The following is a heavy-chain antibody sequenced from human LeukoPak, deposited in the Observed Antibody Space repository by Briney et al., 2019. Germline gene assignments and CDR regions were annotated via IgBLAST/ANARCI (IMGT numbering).Heavy chain of an antibody. Sequence: GGSLRLSCAVSGITLSNYGMSWVRQAPGKGLEWVAGISDSGGSTTYADSVKGRFTISRDNPKNTLFLQMNSLRVEDTAVYFWANRGVGVRVILFGFNKRAYYFDSWGQGAL. CDR3: ANRGVGVRVILFGFNKRAYYFDS. CDR1: GITLSNYG. D-gene: IGHD3-10*02. V-gene: IGHV3-23*01. CDR2: ISDSGGST. J-gene: IGHJ4*02.